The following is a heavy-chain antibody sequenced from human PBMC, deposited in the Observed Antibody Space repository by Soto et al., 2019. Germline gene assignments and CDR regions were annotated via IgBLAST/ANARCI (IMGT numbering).Heavy chain of an antibody. CDR3: AKVGSHSGSHYDAFDI. J-gene: IGHJ3*02. V-gene: IGHV3-23*01. CDR1: GFTFISYA. D-gene: IGHD1-26*01. CDR2: ISGTGDRT. Sequence: EVHLLESGGGLAQPGGSLRLSCAASGFTFISYAMNWVRRAPGKGLEWVSAISGTGDRTYYADPVKGRFTISRDNSKNTLYLQMNSLRAEDTAVFFCAKVGSHSGSHYDAFDIWGQGTTVTVSS.